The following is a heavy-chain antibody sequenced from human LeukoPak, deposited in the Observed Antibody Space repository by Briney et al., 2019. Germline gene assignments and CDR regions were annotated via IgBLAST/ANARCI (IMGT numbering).Heavy chain of an antibody. Sequence: ASVTVSCKASGYTFTSYGISWVRQAPGQGLEWMGGIIPIFGTANYAQKFQGRVTITADKSTSTAYMELSSLRSEDTAVYYCASSGMGAVAGRFYYMDVWGKGTTVTVSS. V-gene: IGHV1-69*06. D-gene: IGHD6-19*01. CDR3: ASSGMGAVAGRFYYMDV. CDR2: IIPIFGTA. CDR1: GYTFTSYG. J-gene: IGHJ6*03.